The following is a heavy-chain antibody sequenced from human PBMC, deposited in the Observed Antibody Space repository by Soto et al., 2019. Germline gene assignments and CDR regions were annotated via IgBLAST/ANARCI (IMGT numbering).Heavy chain of an antibody. J-gene: IGHJ4*02. CDR1: GFTFSPYT. CDR2: ISKDGDDK. Sequence: QVQLVESGGGVVQPGRSLRLSCAASGFTFSPYTMHWVRQTPGKGLEWVAVISKDGDDKDYADSVKGRFTVSRDNSKSTLYLQMSSLRAEDTALYYCARGGGFCGADCYKGGIDYWGQGTLVTVSP. CDR3: ARGGGFCGADCYKGGIDY. V-gene: IGHV3-30-3*01. D-gene: IGHD2-21*02.